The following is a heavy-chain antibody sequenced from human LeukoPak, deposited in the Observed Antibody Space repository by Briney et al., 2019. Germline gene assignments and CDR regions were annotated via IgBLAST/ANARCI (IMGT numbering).Heavy chain of an antibody. Sequence: SETLSLTCSVSGGSISSYYWSWIRQPPGKGLEWIGYIYYSGSTYYNPSLKSRVTISVDTSKNQFSLKLSSVTAADTAVYYCARAQDVLRYFDWFDPWGQGTLVTVSS. CDR2: IYYSGST. V-gene: IGHV4-30-4*08. CDR1: GGSISSYY. CDR3: ARAQDVLRYFDWFDP. D-gene: IGHD3-9*01. J-gene: IGHJ5*02.